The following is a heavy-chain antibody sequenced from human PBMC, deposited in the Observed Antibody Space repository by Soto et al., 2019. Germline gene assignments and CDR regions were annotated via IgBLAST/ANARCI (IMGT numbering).Heavy chain of an antibody. V-gene: IGHV1-2*04. J-gene: IGHJ3*02. Sequence: ASVKVSCKASGYSYGYTFTNYGISWVRQAPGQGLEWMGWINPNSGGTNYAQKFQGWVTMTRDTSISTAYMELSRLGSDDTAVYYCARGRKTGRDAFDIWGQGXMVTV. CDR3: ARGRKTGRDAFDI. CDR1: GYSYGYTFTNYG. CDR2: INPNSGGT. D-gene: IGHD1-1*01.